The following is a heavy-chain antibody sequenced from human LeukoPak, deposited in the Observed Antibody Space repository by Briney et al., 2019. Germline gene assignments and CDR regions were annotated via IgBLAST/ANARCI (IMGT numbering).Heavy chain of an antibody. V-gene: IGHV3-66*01. D-gene: IGHD2-21*02. CDR2: IYGDGST. J-gene: IGHJ5*02. CDR3: ARVMTAITNWFDP. CDR1: GXTVSSNY. Sequence: GGSLRLSCAASGXTVSSNYLSWVRQAPGKGLEWVSSIYGDGSTYYADSVKGRFTISRDNSKNTLNLQMNNLRVEDTAVYYCARVMTAITNWFDPWGQGTLVTVSS.